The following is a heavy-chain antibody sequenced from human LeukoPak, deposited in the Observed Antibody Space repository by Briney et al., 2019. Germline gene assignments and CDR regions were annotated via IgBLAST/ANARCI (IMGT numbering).Heavy chain of an antibody. CDR2: ISASGSTI. Sequence: GGSLRLSCAASGFTFSTYEMNWVRQAPGKGLEWVSYISASGSTIYYADSVKGRFTISRDNARNSLYLQMNSLRADDTAVYYCARDDNYVRGTTDYWGQGTLVTVSS. CDR1: GFTFSTYE. V-gene: IGHV3-48*03. D-gene: IGHD3-10*02. CDR3: ARDDNYVRGTTDY. J-gene: IGHJ4*02.